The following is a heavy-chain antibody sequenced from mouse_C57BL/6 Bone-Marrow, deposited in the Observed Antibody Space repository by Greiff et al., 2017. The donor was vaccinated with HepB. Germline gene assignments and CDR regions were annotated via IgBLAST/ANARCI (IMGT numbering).Heavy chain of an antibody. CDR2: IRNKANGYTT. Sequence: EVKLMESGGGLVQPGGSLSLSCAASGFTFTDYYMSWVRQPPGKALEWLGFIRNKANGYTTEYSASVKGRFTISIDNSQRILYLQMNALRAEDSATYYCARYRGSHYAMDYWGQGTSVTVSS. D-gene: IGHD1-1*01. CDR3: ARYRGSHYAMDY. V-gene: IGHV7-3*01. J-gene: IGHJ4*01. CDR1: GFTFTDYY.